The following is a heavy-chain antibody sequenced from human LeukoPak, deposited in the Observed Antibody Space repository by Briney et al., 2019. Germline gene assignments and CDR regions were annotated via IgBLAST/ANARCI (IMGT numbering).Heavy chain of an antibody. V-gene: IGHV3-30*18. J-gene: IGHJ3*01. CDR2: ISYDGRNK. D-gene: IGHD2-15*01. CDR1: EFTFNNHD. Sequence: GGSLRLSCAASEFTFNNHDMHWVRQAPGKGLEWVAAISYDGRNKYYADSVKGRFTISRDDSKNTLNLQMNSLRTEDTAVFYCAKPRDIDSWAFDVWGQGTMVTVSS. CDR3: AKPRDIDSWAFDV.